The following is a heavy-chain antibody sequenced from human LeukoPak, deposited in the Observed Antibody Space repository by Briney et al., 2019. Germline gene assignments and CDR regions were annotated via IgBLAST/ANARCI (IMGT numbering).Heavy chain of an antibody. D-gene: IGHD3-10*01. CDR2: VKQDGSEK. Sequence: GGSLRLSYAASGFTFSRYWMNWVRQAPGKGLEWVANVKQDGSEKYYVDSGKGRFTISRDNSKNSLYLQMNSLRAEDTAVYYCVRDGPYSFGSGTYFYYFDYWGQGTLVTVSS. V-gene: IGHV3-7*01. CDR3: VRDGPYSFGSGTYFYYFDY. J-gene: IGHJ4*02. CDR1: GFTFSRYW.